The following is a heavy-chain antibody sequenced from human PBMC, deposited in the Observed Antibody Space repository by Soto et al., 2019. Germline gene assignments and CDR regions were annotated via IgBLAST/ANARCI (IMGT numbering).Heavy chain of an antibody. V-gene: IGHV1-18*01. CDR3: ASLSVPPGINEYDDY. J-gene: IGHJ4*02. D-gene: IGHD1-1*01. CDR1: GYTFTSYG. Sequence: GASVKVSCKASGYTFTSYGISWVRQAPGQGLEWMGWISAYNGNTNYAQKLQGRVTMTTDTSTSTAYMELRSLRSDDTAVYYCASLSVPPGINEYDDYWGQGPLVTVPS. CDR2: ISAYNGNT.